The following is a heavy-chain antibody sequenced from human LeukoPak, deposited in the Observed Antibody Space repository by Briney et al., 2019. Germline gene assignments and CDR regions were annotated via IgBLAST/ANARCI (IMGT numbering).Heavy chain of an antibody. CDR2: IYYSGST. D-gene: IGHD3-22*01. J-gene: IGHJ4*02. CDR3: AKCSGYDPHYFDS. V-gene: IGHV4-59*01. CDR1: GGSISNYY. Sequence: SETLSLTCTVSGGSISNYYWSWIRQPPGKGLEWIGYIYYSGSTNYNPSLKSRVTISVDTSKNQFSLKLSSVTAADTAVYYCAKCSGYDPHYFDSWGQGTLVTVSS.